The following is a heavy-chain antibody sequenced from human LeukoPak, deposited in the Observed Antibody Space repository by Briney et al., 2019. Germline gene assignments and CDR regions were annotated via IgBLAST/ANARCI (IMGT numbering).Heavy chain of an antibody. CDR2: INPNSGGT. V-gene: IGHV1-2*02. J-gene: IGHJ5*02. CDR3: ARGVFVAAAVSDWFDP. D-gene: IGHD6-13*01. Sequence: ASVKVSCKASGYTFTGYYMHWVRQAPGQGLEWMGWINPNSGGTNYAQKFQGRVTMTRDTSISTAYMELSRLRSDDTAVYYCARGVFVAAAVSDWFDPWGQGTLVTVSS. CDR1: GYTFTGYY.